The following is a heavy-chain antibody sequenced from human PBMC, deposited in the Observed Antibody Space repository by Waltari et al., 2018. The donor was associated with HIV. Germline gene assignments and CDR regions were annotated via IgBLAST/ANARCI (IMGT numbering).Heavy chain of an antibody. CDR2: IYTRGSSI. CDR1: GVTFSGYE. Sequence: EVQLVESGGGLVQPGGSLRLSCAASGVTFSGYELHGFRQAPGKGLEWVQYIYTRGSSIYYADSVKGRLTISSAKAKNLLYLQMNSLRAEDTAVYYCARGHNGGNSGAGCDYWGQGTLVTVSS. D-gene: IGHD2-21*02. CDR3: ARGHNGGNSGAGCDY. J-gene: IGHJ4*02. V-gene: IGHV3-48*03.